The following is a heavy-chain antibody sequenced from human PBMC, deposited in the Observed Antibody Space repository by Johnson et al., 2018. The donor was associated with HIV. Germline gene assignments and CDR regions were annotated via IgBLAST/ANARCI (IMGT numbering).Heavy chain of an antibody. V-gene: IGHV3-7*03. J-gene: IGHJ3*01. CDR2: IKQDGSED. Sequence: VQLVESGGGVVQPGRSLRLSCAASGFTFSSYGMHWVRQAPGKGLEWVANIKQDGSEDYHLDSLRGRFTISRDNAKRSMYLQMDSLRAEDTAVYYCARGGVYSSPHDAFDVWGQGTMVTVSS. CDR1: GFTFSSYG. CDR3: ARGGVYSSPHDAFDV. D-gene: IGHD6-13*01.